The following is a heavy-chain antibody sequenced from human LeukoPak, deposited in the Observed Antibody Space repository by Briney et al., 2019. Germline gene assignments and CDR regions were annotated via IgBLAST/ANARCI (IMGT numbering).Heavy chain of an antibody. CDR2: INHSGST. J-gene: IGHJ5*02. Sequence: ESSETLSLTCAVYGGSFNGYYCSWIRQPPGKGLEGSGEINHSGSTNYNPSLKSRVTISLDTSKSQFSLKLSSVTAADTAVYYCASYGGSGSYFRPIDPWGQGTLLTVSS. CDR1: GGSFNGYY. D-gene: IGHD1-26*01. V-gene: IGHV4-34*01. CDR3: ASYGGSGSYFRPIDP.